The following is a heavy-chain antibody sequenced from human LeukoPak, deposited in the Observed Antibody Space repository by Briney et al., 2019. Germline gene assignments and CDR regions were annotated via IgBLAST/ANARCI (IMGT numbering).Heavy chain of an antibody. CDR3: ARGCSGGRCYSVDAFDI. D-gene: IGHD2-15*01. CDR1: GYTFTNYG. J-gene: IGHJ3*02. CDR2: ISAYNGNT. V-gene: IGHV1-18*01. Sequence: GASVKVSCKASGYTFTNYGISWVRQAPGQGLEWMGWISAYNGNTNYAQKLQVRISMTTDTSTSTAYMELRSLRSDDTAVYCCARGCSGGRCYSVDAFDIWGQGTVVTVSS.